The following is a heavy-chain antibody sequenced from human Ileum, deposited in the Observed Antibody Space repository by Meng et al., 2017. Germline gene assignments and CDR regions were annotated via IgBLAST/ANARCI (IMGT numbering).Heavy chain of an antibody. CDR2: IRPSGGGT. CDR3: AREPPETYFFDY. V-gene: IGHV1-46*01. Sequence: ASVKVSCKASGYTFTSYYIHWVRQAPGQGLEYMGIIRPSGGGTRYAQKFQGRVTMTRDTSTSTVYMELSSLRSDDTAVYYCAREPPETYFFDYWGQGTLVNVSS. D-gene: IGHD1-14*01. J-gene: IGHJ4*02. CDR1: GYTFTSYY.